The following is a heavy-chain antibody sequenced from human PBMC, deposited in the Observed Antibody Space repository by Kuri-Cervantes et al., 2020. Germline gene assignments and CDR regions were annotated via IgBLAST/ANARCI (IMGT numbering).Heavy chain of an antibody. CDR3: ATGLSDYVHYYYYGMDV. CDR1: GYTFTSYD. J-gene: IGHJ6*02. CDR2: MNPNSGNT. D-gene: IGHD4-17*01. V-gene: IGHV1-8*01. Sequence: ASVKFSCKASGYTFTSYDINWVRQATGQGLEWMGWMNPNSGNTGYAQKFQGRVTMTEDTSTDAAYMELSSLRSEDTAVYYCATGLSDYVHYYYYGMDVWGQGTTVTVSS.